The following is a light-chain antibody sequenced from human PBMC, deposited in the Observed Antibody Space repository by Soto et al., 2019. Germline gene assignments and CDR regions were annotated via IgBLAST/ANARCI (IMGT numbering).Light chain of an antibody. CDR2: GAS. CDR3: QQYGSSPPIT. V-gene: IGKV3-15*01. J-gene: IGKJ5*01. Sequence: EIVITKSPATLSVSPGERATLSCRASQSVSSNLAWYQQKPGQAPRLLIYGASTRATGIPARFSGSGSGTDFTLTISRLEPEDFAVYYCQQYGSSPPITFGQGTRLEI. CDR1: QSVSSN.